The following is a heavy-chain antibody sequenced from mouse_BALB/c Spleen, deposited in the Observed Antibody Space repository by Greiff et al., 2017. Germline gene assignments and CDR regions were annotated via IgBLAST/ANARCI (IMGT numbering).Heavy chain of an antibody. CDR3: ARQDYYGSSYDYFDY. Sequence: EVQLQESGGDLVKPGGSLKLSCAASGFTFSSYGMSWVRQTPDKRLEWVATISSGGSYTYYPDSVKGRFTISRDNAKNTLYLQMSSLKSEDTAMYYCARQDYYGSSYDYFDYWGQGTTLTVSS. J-gene: IGHJ2*01. D-gene: IGHD1-1*01. V-gene: IGHV5-6*01. CDR1: GFTFSSYG. CDR2: ISSGGSYT.